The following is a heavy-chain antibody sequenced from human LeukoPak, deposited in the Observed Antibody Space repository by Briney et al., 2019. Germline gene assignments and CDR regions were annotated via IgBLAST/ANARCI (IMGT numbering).Heavy chain of an antibody. J-gene: IGHJ3*02. Sequence: ASETLSLTCTVSGGSISSYYWSWIRQPAGKGLEWIGRIYTSGSTNYNPSLKSRVTMSVDTSKNQFSLKPSSVTAADTAVYYCARVMDSSYYYDSSGYPGDAFDIWGQGTMVTVSS. CDR2: IYTSGST. CDR3: ARVMDSSYYYDSSGYPGDAFDI. V-gene: IGHV4-4*07. CDR1: GGSISSYY. D-gene: IGHD3-22*01.